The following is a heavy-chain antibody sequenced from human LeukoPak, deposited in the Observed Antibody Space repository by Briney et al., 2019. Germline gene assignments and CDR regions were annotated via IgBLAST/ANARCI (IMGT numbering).Heavy chain of an antibody. CDR3: ARPGPLSSAAVVTAIGDAWDAFDI. D-gene: IGHD2-21*02. J-gene: IGHJ3*02. CDR1: GGSISSHY. CDR2: IYYSGST. V-gene: IGHV4-59*05. Sequence: TSETLSLTCTVSGGSISSHYWSWIRQPPGKGLEWIGSIYYSGSTYYNPSLKSRVTISVETSKNQFSLKLSSVTAADTAVYYCARPGPLSSAAVVTAIGDAWDAFDIWGQGTMVTVSS.